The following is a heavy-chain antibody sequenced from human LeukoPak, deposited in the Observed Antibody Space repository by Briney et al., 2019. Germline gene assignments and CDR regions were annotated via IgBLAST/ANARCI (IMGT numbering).Heavy chain of an antibody. CDR3: ARPRLWFGGSRGAIDI. V-gene: IGHV1-46*01. CDR1: GYTFTSYY. D-gene: IGHD3-10*01. J-gene: IGHJ3*02. Sequence: GASVKVSCKASGYTFTSYYMHWVRQAPGQGLEWMGIINPSGGSTSYAQRFQGRVTMTRDTSTSTVYMELSSLRSEDTAVYYCARPRLWFGGSRGAIDIWGQGTMVTVSS. CDR2: INPSGGST.